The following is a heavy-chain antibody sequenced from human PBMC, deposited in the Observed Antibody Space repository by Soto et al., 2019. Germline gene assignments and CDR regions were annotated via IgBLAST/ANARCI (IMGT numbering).Heavy chain of an antibody. D-gene: IGHD2-15*01. CDR1: GFTFSRYA. CDR2: IAGSGGST. V-gene: IGHV3-23*01. CDR3: ARYNVYCSGGSCFRVDYYYGMDV. Sequence: GGSLRLSCAASGFTFSRYAMSWVRQAPGQGLHWVSAIAGSGGSTFYADSGKGRFTISRDNSKNTLYLQMNSLRAEDTAVYYCARYNVYCSGGSCFRVDYYYGMDVWGQGTTVTVSS. J-gene: IGHJ6*02.